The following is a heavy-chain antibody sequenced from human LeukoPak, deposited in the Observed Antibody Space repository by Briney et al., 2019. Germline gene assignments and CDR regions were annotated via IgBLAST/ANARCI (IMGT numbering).Heavy chain of an antibody. Sequence: ASVKVSCKASGYTFTGYYMHWVRQAPGQGLEWMGWINPNSGGTNYAQKFQGRVTMTRDTSISTAYMELSRLRSDDTGVYYCARPLVCSSTSCYSAFDIWGQGTMVTVSS. J-gene: IGHJ3*02. D-gene: IGHD2-2*01. CDR2: INPNSGGT. CDR3: ARPLVCSSTSCYSAFDI. V-gene: IGHV1-2*02. CDR1: GYTFTGYY.